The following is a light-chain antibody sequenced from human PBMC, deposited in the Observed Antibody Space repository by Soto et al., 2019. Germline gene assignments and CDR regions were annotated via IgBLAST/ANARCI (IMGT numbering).Light chain of an antibody. CDR1: SSNIGSNT. CDR3: AAWDDRLNGWV. CDR2: NSN. J-gene: IGLJ3*02. V-gene: IGLV1-44*01. Sequence: QSVLTQPPSASGTPGQRVTISCSGSSSNIGSNTVNWYQQVPGTAPKLLIYNSNQRPSGIPDPFSGSKYDTSASRAISGLQSEDEGDYYGAAWDDRLNGWVLGGGTNLTVL.